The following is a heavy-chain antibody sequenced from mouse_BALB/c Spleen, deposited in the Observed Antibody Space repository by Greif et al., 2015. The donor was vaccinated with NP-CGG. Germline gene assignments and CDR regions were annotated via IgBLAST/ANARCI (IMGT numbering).Heavy chain of an antibody. V-gene: IGHV7-3*02. D-gene: IGHD2-1*01. CDR2: IRNKANGYTT. J-gene: IGHJ4*01. CDR1: GFTFTDYY. CDR3: ARGLLRGYAMDY. Sequence: DVKLVEPGGGLVQPGGSLRLSCATSGFTFTDYYMSWVRQPPGKALEWLGFIRNKANGYTTEYSASVKGRFTISRGNSQSILYLQMNTLRAEDSATYYCARGLLRGYAMDYWGQGTSVTVSS.